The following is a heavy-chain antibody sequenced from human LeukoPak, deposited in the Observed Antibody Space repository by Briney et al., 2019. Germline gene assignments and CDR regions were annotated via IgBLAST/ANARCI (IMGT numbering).Heavy chain of an antibody. Sequence: ASVKVSCKASGYTFTGYYMHWVRQAPGQGLEWMGWINPNSGGANYAQKFQGRVTMTRDTSISTDYMELSRLRSDDTAVYYCARDLAVATITSGFDPWGQGTLVTVSS. CDR1: GYTFTGYY. V-gene: IGHV1-2*02. J-gene: IGHJ5*02. CDR2: INPNSGGA. D-gene: IGHD5-12*01. CDR3: ARDLAVATITSGFDP.